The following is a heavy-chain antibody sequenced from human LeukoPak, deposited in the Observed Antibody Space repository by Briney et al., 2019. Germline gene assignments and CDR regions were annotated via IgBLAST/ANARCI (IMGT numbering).Heavy chain of an antibody. Sequence: GGSLRLSCAASGFTFSSYSMNWVRQAPGKGLEWVSSISSSSSYIYYADSVKGRFTISRDNAKNSLYLQMNSLRAEDTAVYYCAKERHRYCSGGSCDAFDIWGQGTMVTVSS. V-gene: IGHV3-21*01. CDR1: GFTFSSYS. CDR2: ISSSSSYI. D-gene: IGHD2-15*01. CDR3: AKERHRYCSGGSCDAFDI. J-gene: IGHJ3*02.